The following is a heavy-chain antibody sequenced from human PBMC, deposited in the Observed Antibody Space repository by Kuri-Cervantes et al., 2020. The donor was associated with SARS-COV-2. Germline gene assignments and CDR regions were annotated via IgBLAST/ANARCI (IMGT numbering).Heavy chain of an antibody. CDR2: IIPLFATP. V-gene: IGHV1-69*13. Sequence: SVKVSCKASGGGFSTSAINWVRQAPGQGLEWMGNIIPLFATPNYAQKFQGRVTITADGLTSTVYMEFSSLRFQDTAVYYCARVQSATGTQFFFDYWGQGTLVTVSS. J-gene: IGHJ4*02. CDR3: ARVQSATGTQFFFDY. CDR1: GGGFSTSA. D-gene: IGHD1-1*01.